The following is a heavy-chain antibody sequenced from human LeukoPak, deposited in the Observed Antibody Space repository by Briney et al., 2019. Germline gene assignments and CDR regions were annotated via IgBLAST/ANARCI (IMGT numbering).Heavy chain of an antibody. J-gene: IGHJ4*02. Sequence: ASVKVSCKASGYTFTGYYMHWVRQAPGQGLEWMGWINPNSGGTNYAQKFRGRVTMTRDTSISTAYMELSRLRSDDTAVYYCARDSSSWRAIDYWGQGTLVTVSS. CDR3: ARDSSSWRAIDY. D-gene: IGHD6-13*01. V-gene: IGHV1-2*02. CDR2: INPNSGGT. CDR1: GYTFTGYY.